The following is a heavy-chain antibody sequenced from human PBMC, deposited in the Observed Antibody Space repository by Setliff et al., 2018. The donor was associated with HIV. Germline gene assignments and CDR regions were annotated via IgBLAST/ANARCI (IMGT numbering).Heavy chain of an antibody. CDR2: IIPIFGTA. D-gene: IGHD4-17*01. V-gene: IGHV1-69*06. Sequence: GATVKVSCKASGGSFSSYGITWVRQAPGQGLEWMGRIIPIFGTATYAQKFQGRVTITADKSTSTAYMELSSLRSEDTAVYYCARDGKTTITLNWFDPWGQGTLVTVSS. CDR3: ARDGKTTITLNWFDP. CDR1: GGSFSSYG. J-gene: IGHJ5*02.